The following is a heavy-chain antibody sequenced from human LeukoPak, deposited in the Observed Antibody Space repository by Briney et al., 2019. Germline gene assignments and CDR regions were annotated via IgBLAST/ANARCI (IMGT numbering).Heavy chain of an antibody. CDR1: GFTFSSYA. V-gene: IGHV3-23*01. J-gene: IGHJ5*02. CDR2: ITGSGGST. CDR3: AKRHADPSVPFGGNWFDP. Sequence: PGGSLRLSCAASGFTFSSYAMSWVRQAPGKGLEWVSAITGSGGSTYYADSVKGRFTISRDNSKNTLYLQMNSLRAVDTAVYYCAKRHADPSVPFGGNWFDPCGQGTLVTVSS. D-gene: IGHD3-16*01.